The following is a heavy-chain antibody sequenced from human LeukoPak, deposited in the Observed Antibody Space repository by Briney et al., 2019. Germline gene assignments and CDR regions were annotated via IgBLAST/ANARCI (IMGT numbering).Heavy chain of an antibody. CDR2: ISAYNGNT. V-gene: IGHV1-18*01. CDR3: ARDMGEGQYYDFWSGYYKPIDY. D-gene: IGHD3-3*01. J-gene: IGHJ4*02. Sequence: ASVKVSCKASGYTFTSYGISWVRQAPGQGLEWMGWISAYNGNTNYAQKLQGRVTMTTDTSMSTAYMELRSLRSDDTAVYYCARDMGEGQYYDFWSGYYKPIDYWGQGTLVTVSS. CDR1: GYTFTSYG.